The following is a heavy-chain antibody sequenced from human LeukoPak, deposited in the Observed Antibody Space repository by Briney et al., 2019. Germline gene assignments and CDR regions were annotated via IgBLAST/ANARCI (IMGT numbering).Heavy chain of an antibody. Sequence: GGSLRLSCAASGFTFSSYGMHWVRQAPGKGLEGVAVIWYDGSNKYYADSVKGRFTISRDNSKNTLYLQMNSLRAEDTAVYYCGRTPKGGGENWFDPWGQGTLVTVSS. CDR2: IWYDGSNK. V-gene: IGHV3-33*01. D-gene: IGHD3-16*01. CDR3: GRTPKGGGENWFDP. CDR1: GFTFSSYG. J-gene: IGHJ5*02.